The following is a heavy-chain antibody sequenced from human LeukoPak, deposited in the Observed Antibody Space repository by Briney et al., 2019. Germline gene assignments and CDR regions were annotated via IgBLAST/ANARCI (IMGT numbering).Heavy chain of an antibody. CDR3: ARLIVVVTGRMYFDL. V-gene: IGHV5-51*01. CDR1: GYSFTSYW. CDR2: ISPGDPDT. D-gene: IGHD2-21*02. Sequence: GESLKISCKGSGYSFTSYWIGWVRQMPGKGLEWMGIISPGDPDTRYSPSFQGQVTISADKSISTAYLQWSSLKASDTAIYYCARLIVVVTGRMYFDLWGRGTLVTVSS. J-gene: IGHJ2*01.